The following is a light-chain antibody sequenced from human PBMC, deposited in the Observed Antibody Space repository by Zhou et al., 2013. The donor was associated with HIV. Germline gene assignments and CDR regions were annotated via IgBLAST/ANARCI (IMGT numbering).Light chain of an antibody. CDR3: MQGTHWPPT. CDR2: LGS. Sequence: DVVMTQSPLSLPVTLGQPASISCRSSQSLLQSNGKNYLDWYLQKPGQSPQLLIYLGSNRASGVPDRFSGSGSGFDFTLTITNVEAEDVATYYCMQGTHWPPTFGQGTKLDIK. J-gene: IGKJ2*01. CDR1: QSLLQSNGKNY. V-gene: IGKV2-28*01.